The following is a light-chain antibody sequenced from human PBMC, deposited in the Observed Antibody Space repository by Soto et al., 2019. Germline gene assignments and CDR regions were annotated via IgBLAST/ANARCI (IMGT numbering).Light chain of an antibody. CDR3: QQYNNWPWT. J-gene: IGKJ1*01. CDR2: GAA. CDR1: QSVSSN. Sequence: EIVMTPSPATLSVSPRERASLSCRASQSVSSNVALYQQTPGQAPRLLIWGAATRATGIPARFSGSGSGTEFPPTISRLSSEDFAVYYCQQYNNWPWTFGQGTKVDIK. V-gene: IGKV3-15*01.